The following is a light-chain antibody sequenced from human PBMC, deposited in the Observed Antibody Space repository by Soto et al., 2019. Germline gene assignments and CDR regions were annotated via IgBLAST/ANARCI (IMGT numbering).Light chain of an antibody. CDR2: DAS. Sequence: EIVLTQSPATLSLSPGERATLSCRASQSVSSYLAWYQQKPGQAPRLLIYDASNRATGIPARFSGSGSGTDFTLTISSLEPEDFAVYYCQQRSNWPSRLFGPGTKVDIK. CDR1: QSVSSY. V-gene: IGKV3-11*01. J-gene: IGKJ3*01. CDR3: QQRSNWPSRL.